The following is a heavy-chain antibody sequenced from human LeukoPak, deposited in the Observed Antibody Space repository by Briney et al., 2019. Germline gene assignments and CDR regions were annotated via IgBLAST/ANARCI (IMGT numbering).Heavy chain of an antibody. D-gene: IGHD3-22*01. CDR3: ARANFEYYYDSSGHYYFDY. CDR2: IYYSGST. J-gene: IGHJ4*02. CDR1: GGSISSYY. Sequence: SETLSLTCTVSGGSISSYYWSWIRQHPGKGLEWIGYIYYSGSTYYNPSLKSRVTISVDTSKNQFSLKLSSVTAADTAVYYCARANFEYYYDSSGHYYFDYWGQGTLVTVSS. V-gene: IGHV4-59*06.